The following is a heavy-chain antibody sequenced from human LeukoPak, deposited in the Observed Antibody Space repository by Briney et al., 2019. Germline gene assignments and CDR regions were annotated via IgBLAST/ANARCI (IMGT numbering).Heavy chain of an antibody. J-gene: IGHJ4*02. CDR3: AKDIRLYYYDNSGPFDC. D-gene: IGHD3-22*01. CDR2: INWNSGSI. CDR1: GFTFDDYA. V-gene: IGHV3-9*01. Sequence: GGSLRLSCAASGFTFDDYAMHWVRQAPGKGLEWVSGINWNSGSIGYADSVKGRFTISRDNAKNSLYLQMNSLRAEDTALYYCAKDIRLYYYDNSGPFDCWGQGTLVTVSS.